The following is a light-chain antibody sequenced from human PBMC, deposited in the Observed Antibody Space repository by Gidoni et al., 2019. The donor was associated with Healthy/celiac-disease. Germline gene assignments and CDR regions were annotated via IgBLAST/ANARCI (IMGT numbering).Light chain of an antibody. V-gene: IGLV1-40*01. CDR3: QSYDSSLSGSVV. CDR1: SSNIGAGYD. J-gene: IGLJ2*01. CDR2: GNR. Sequence: QSVTTQPPSVSGAQGQRLTIPCTVSSSNIGAGYDLHWYQQLPGTAPNLLIYGNRTRPSGVPDRFSGSKSGTSSSLATTGPQSEDEADYYFQSYDSSLSGSVVFGGGTKLPVL.